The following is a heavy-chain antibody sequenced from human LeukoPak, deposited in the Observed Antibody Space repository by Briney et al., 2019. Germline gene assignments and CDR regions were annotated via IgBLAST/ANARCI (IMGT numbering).Heavy chain of an antibody. CDR1: GYTFNSHP. V-gene: IGHV1-3*01. D-gene: IGHD1-1*01. Sequence: ASVKVSCKASGYTFNSHPMHWVRQAPGRRLEWMGWINADNGNTRYSQKLQGRVTITRDTSANTAYMELSGLRSDDTAVYYCAREAGTNWIFGEYFPFWGQGTLVTVSA. J-gene: IGHJ1*01. CDR2: INADNGNT. CDR3: AREAGTNWIFGEYFPF.